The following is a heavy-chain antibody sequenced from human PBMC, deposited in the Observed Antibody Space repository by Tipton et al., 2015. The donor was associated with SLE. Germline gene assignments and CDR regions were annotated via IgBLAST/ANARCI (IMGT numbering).Heavy chain of an antibody. CDR1: GFTFSSYG. CDR2: IWYDGGNK. J-gene: IGHJ4*02. V-gene: IGHV3-33*06. Sequence: SLRLSCAASGFTFSSYGMHWVRQAPGKGLEWVAVIWYDGGNKYYADSVKGRFTISRDNSKNTLYLQMNSLRAEDTAVYYCAKDCRDGTTFDYWGQGTLVTVSS. D-gene: IGHD5-24*01. CDR3: AKDCRDGTTFDY.